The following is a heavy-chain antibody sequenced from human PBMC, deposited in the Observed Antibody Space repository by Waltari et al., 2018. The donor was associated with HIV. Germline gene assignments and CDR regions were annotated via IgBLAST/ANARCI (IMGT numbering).Heavy chain of an antibody. J-gene: IGHJ4*02. D-gene: IGHD4-17*01. CDR2: IKSKSDGGTT. Sequence: EVQLVESGGGLVKPGGSLRLSCAASGFTFSKAWRSWVRPAPGKGLEWVGRIKSKSDGGTTYAAPVKGRFIISRNDSKNMLYLQMKSPKTEDTAVYYCRTSSDYGDPPVDYWGQGTLVTVSS. CDR1: GFTFSKAW. V-gene: IGHV3-15*01. CDR3: RTSSDYGDPPVDY.